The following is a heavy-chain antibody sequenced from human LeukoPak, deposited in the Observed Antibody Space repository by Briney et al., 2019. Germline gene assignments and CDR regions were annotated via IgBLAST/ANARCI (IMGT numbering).Heavy chain of an antibody. CDR2: IYTSGST. CDR1: GGSISSYY. CDR3: ARDNPTIYDFWSGRNWFDP. V-gene: IGHV4-4*07. D-gene: IGHD3-3*01. Sequence: PSETLSLTCTVSGGSISSYYWSWIRQPAGKGLEWIGRIYTSGSTNYNPSLKSRVIMSVDTSKNQFSLKLSSVPAAGTAVYYCARDNPTIYDFWSGRNWFDPWGQGTLVTVSS. J-gene: IGHJ5*02.